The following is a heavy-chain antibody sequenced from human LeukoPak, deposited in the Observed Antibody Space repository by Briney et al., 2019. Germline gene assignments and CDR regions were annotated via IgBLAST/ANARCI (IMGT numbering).Heavy chain of an antibody. D-gene: IGHD3-22*01. CDR2: INHSGST. CDR3: ARGQKDSSGYYIDY. CDR1: GGSFSGYY. J-gene: IGHJ4*02. V-gene: IGHV4-34*01. Sequence: SETLSFTCAVYGGSFSGYYWSWIRQPPGKGLEWIGEINHSGSTNYNPSLKSRVTISVDTSKNQFSLKLSSVTAADTAVYYCARGQKDSSGYYIDYWGQGTLVTVSS.